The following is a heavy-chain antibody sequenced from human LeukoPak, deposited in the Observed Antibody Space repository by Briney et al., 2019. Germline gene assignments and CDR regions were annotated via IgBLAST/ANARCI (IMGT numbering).Heavy chain of an antibody. CDR1: GFTFSTYA. J-gene: IGHJ6*02. Sequence: PGGSLQLSWAASGFTFSTYAMSWVRPAPGKGLEWVPGISGSASSTFYADSVKGRFTISRDNSKNTLYLQMNSLRAEDTAVYYCANPPVMNYYYYGMDVWGQGTTVTVSS. D-gene: IGHD3-16*01. CDR2: ISGSASST. V-gene: IGHV3-23*01. CDR3: ANPPVMNYYYYGMDV.